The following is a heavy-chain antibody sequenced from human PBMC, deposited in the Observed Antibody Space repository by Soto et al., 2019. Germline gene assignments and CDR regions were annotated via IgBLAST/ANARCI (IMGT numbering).Heavy chain of an antibody. CDR1: GGSISSGGYS. V-gene: IGHV4-31*03. J-gene: IGHJ4*02. D-gene: IGHD2-2*01. Sequence: QVQLQESGPGLVKPSQTLSLTCTVSGGSISSGGYSWSWIRQHPGKGLEWIGYIYYSGRTYYNPSLKSRVTISVDTSKNQFSLKLSSVTAADTAVYYCARRSTSANYFDYWGQGTLVTVSS. CDR2: IYYSGRT. CDR3: ARRSTSANYFDY.